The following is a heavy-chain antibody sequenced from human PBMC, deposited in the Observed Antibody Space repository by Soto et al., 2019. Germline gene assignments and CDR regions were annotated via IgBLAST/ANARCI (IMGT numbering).Heavy chain of an antibody. J-gene: IGHJ1*01. CDR3: ARGDSDFAVREAAY. V-gene: IGHV4-59*01. Sequence: QMQMQESGPRLVKPSETLSLTCTVSGASITDSYWSWIRQPPEKGLEWIGYIYFSGVATYNPSLTSLATMSRDTSKSEFSLKLTSVTAADTAIYYCARGDSDFAVREAAYWGQGTLVTVSS. CDR1: GASITDSY. D-gene: IGHD1-26*01. CDR2: IYFSGVA.